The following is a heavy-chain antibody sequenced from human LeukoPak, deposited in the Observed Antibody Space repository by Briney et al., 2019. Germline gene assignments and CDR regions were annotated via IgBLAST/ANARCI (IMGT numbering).Heavy chain of an antibody. CDR3: ARDLTYSSGWSYFDY. V-gene: IGHV3-33*01. J-gene: IGHJ4*02. CDR2: IWYDGSTK. Sequence: GGSLRLSCAASGLTFSSYGMHWVRQAPGKGLEWVAVIWYDGSTKYYADSVKGRFTISRDNSKNTLYLQMNSLRAEDTAVYYCARDLTYSSGWSYFDYWGQGTLVTVSS. CDR1: GLTFSSYG. D-gene: IGHD6-19*01.